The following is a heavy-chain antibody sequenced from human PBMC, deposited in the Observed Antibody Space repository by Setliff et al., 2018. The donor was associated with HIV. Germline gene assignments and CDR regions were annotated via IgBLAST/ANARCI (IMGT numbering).Heavy chain of an antibody. V-gene: IGHV4-34*01. CDR3: ARVSITYWYSIPRDYYYYMDV. CDR2: INHSGST. Sequence: KSSETLSLTCAVYGGSFSGYYWSWIRQPPGKGLEWIGEINHSGSTNYNPSLKSRVSISVDTSKNQFSLKVSSVTAADTAVYYCARVSITYWYSIPRDYYYYMDVWGEGTTVTVS. J-gene: IGHJ6*03. CDR1: GGSFSGYY. D-gene: IGHD2-8*02.